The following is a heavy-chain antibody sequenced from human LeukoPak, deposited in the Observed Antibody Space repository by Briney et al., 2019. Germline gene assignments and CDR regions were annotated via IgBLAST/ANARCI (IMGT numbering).Heavy chain of an antibody. CDR1: GGSISSSSYY. CDR3: ARGEITMVRGVIWS. D-gene: IGHD3-10*01. J-gene: IGHJ5*02. Sequence: SETLSLTCTVSGGSISSSSYYWGWIRQPPGKGLEWIGSMYKSGSTNYNPSLKSRVTISVDTSKNQFSLKLSSVTAADTAVYYCARGEITMVRGVIWSWGQGTLVTVSS. CDR2: MYKSGST. V-gene: IGHV4-39*07.